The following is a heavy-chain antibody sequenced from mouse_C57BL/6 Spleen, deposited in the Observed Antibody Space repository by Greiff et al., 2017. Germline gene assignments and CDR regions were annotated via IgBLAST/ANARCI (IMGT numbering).Heavy chain of an antibody. D-gene: IGHD2-2*01. V-gene: IGHV1-22*01. CDR3: AYGYDASDY. CDR1: GYTFTDYN. J-gene: IGHJ2*01. Sequence: EVKLMESGPELVKPGASVKMSCKASGYTFTDYNMHWVKQSHGKSLEWIGYINPNNGGTSYNQKFKGKATLTVNKSSSTAYMELRSLTSEDSAVYYCAYGYDASDYWGQGTTLTVSS. CDR2: INPNNGGT.